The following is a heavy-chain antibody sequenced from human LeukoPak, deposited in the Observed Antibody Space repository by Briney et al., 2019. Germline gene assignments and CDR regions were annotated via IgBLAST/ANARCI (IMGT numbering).Heavy chain of an antibody. V-gene: IGHV1-69*06. CDR1: GGTFSSYA. CDR3: ARVNRREWFDP. D-gene: IGHD1-14*01. Sequence: GASVKVSCKASGGTFSSYAISWVRQAPGQGLEWMGGIIPIFGTANYAQKFQGRVTITADKSTSTAYMELSSLRSADTAVYYCARVNRREWFDPWGQGTLVTVSS. CDR2: IIPIFGTA. J-gene: IGHJ5*02.